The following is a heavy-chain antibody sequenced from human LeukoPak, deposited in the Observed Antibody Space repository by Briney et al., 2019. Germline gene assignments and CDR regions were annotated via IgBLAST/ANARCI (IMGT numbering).Heavy chain of an antibody. CDR3: ARVPLYYYYMDV. CDR1: GYTFTGYY. Sequence: ASVRVSCKPSGYTFTGYYMHTVRQAPGQGLEWMGWINPNSGGTNYAQKFQGRVTITRDTSISTAYMELSRLRSDDTAVYYCARVPLYYYYMDVWGKGTTVTVSS. V-gene: IGHV1-2*02. CDR2: INPNSGGT. J-gene: IGHJ6*03.